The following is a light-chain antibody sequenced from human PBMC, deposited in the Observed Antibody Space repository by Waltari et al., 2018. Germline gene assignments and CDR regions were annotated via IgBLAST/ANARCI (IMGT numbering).Light chain of an antibody. CDR1: QSVSSSY. CDR2: GAS. Sequence: EIVLTQSPGTLSLSSGERATLSCRASQSVSSSYLAWYQQKPGQAPRLLSYGASSRATGIPDRFSGSGSGTDFTLTISRLEPEDFAVYYWQQYGSSLYTFGQGTKLEIK. CDR3: QQYGSSLYT. V-gene: IGKV3-20*01. J-gene: IGKJ2*01.